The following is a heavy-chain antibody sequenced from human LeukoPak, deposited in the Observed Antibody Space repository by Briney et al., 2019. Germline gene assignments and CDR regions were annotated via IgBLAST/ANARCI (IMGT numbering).Heavy chain of an antibody. CDR1: GFPLSNYW. V-gene: IGHV3-74*01. Sequence: GGSLSLSCAASGFPLSNYWIHWVRQAPGKGLVWVSRINNDGSSTSYADSVKGRFTISRDNAKNTVFLQINSLRADDTAVYYCVRDSSVERLDKWGQGTLVTVSS. D-gene: IGHD4-23*01. CDR3: VRDSSVERLDK. J-gene: IGHJ4*02. CDR2: INNDGSST.